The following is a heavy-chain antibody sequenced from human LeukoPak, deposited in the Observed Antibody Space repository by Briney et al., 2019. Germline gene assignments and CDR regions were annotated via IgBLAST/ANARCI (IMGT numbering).Heavy chain of an antibody. Sequence: GGSLRLSCAASGFTFRSSAMHWVRQVPGKGLEWVAIIWGDGSNENYADPGKGRFTVSRDNSKNTVDLQMNSLRAEDTAVYYCARAAAYGPGSYIIDSWGQGALVTVSS. D-gene: IGHD3-10*01. J-gene: IGHJ4*02. CDR1: GFTFRSSA. V-gene: IGHV3-33*08. CDR3: ARAAAYGPGSYIIDS. CDR2: IWGDGSNE.